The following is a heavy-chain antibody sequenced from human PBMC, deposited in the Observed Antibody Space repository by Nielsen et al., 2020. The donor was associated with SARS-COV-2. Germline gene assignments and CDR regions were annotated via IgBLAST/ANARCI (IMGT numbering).Heavy chain of an antibody. CDR2: INPSSGYT. D-gene: IGHD2-2*01. CDR3: ARDEGGIVVVPDAIVGRPVWFDP. Sequence: ASVKVSCKASGFTFSSYYVHWLRQAPGQGLEWMGIINPSSGYTSHAQKFQGRVTMTRDTSTGTVYMELNSLRSEDTAVYFCARDEGGIVVVPDAIVGRPVWFDPWGQGTLVTVSS. J-gene: IGHJ5*02. V-gene: IGHV1-46*01. CDR1: GFTFSSYY.